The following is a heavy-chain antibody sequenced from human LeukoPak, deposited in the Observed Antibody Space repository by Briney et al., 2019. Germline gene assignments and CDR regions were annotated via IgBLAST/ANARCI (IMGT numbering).Heavy chain of an antibody. J-gene: IGHJ4*02. D-gene: IGHD4-11*01. Sequence: SQTLSLTCTVSGGSISSGAYYWRWIRQHPGNGLEWIGYIYYSGSTYYNPSLKSRVTISVDTSKNQFSLKLSPVTAADTAVYYCARGQYYFDYWGQGTLVTVSS. CDR1: GGSISSGAYY. CDR3: ARGQYYFDY. CDR2: IYYSGST. V-gene: IGHV4-31*03.